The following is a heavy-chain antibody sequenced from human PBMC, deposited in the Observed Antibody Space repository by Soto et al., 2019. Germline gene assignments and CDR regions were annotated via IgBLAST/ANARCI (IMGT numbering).Heavy chain of an antibody. CDR1: GGSFSGYY. V-gene: IGHV4-34*01. CDR3: ARGRDSSSSTVGNIVVVVAATFDY. D-gene: IGHD2-15*01. J-gene: IGHJ4*02. Sequence: QVQLQQWGAGLLKPSETLSLTCAVYGGSFSGYYWSWIRQPPGKGLAWIGEINHSGSTNYNPSLKRRVPISVDTSKNQFSLKQSSVAAAGAAVYYCARGRDSSSSTVGNIVVVVAATFDYWGQGTLVTVSS. CDR2: INHSGST.